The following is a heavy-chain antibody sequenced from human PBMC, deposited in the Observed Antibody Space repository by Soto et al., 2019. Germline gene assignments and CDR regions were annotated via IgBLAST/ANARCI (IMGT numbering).Heavy chain of an antibody. CDR1: GFSLSNARMG. D-gene: IGHD3-22*01. Sequence: QVTLKESGPVLVKPTETLTLTCTVSGFSLSNARMGVSWIRQPPGKALEWLAHIFSNDEKSYSTSLKSRLTISKDTSKSQVVLTMTNMDPVDTATYYCARLRETYYYDSSGYFDAFDIWGQGTMVTVSS. CDR3: ARLRETYYYDSSGYFDAFDI. J-gene: IGHJ3*02. V-gene: IGHV2-26*01. CDR2: IFSNDEK.